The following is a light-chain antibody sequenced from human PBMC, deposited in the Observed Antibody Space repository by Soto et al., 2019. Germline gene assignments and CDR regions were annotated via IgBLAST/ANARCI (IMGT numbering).Light chain of an antibody. CDR1: QSVSSSY. CDR3: QQYGRSPT. J-gene: IGKJ4*01. V-gene: IGKV3-20*01. CDR2: AVS. Sequence: EIVLTQSPGTLSLSPGERATLSCRASQSVSSSYLAWYQQKPGQAPRLLIYAVSSRATGIPDRFSGSGSGTDFTLTISRLEPEVFALYYCQQYGRSPTFAGGTKVEIK.